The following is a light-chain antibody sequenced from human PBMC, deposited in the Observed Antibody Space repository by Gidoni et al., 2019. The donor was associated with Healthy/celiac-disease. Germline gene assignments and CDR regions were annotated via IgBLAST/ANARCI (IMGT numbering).Light chain of an antibody. Sequence: DIQMTQSPSTLSASVGDRVTITCRASQSISSWLAWYQQKTGKAPNVLIYKASSLESGVPSRFSGSGSGTEFTLTISRLQPDDFATYYCQQYKSYPLTCGGGTKVEIK. J-gene: IGKJ4*01. V-gene: IGKV1-5*03. CDR2: KAS. CDR1: QSISSW. CDR3: QQYKSYPLT.